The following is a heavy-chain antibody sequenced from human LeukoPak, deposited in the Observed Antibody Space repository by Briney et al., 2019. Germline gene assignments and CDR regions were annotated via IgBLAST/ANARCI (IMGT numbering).Heavy chain of an antibody. V-gene: IGHV3-30*18. CDR3: AKDMGSHGSGSYYAFDI. D-gene: IGHD3-10*01. J-gene: IGHJ3*02. Sequence: GGSLRLFCAASGFSFSKYGMHWIRQAPGKGLEWVAGISYDGSNQDYVDSVKGRFTISRDNSKNTLYLQMSSLRTEDTAVYYCAKDMGSHGSGSYYAFDIWGQGTMVTVSS. CDR2: ISYDGSNQ. CDR1: GFSFSKYG.